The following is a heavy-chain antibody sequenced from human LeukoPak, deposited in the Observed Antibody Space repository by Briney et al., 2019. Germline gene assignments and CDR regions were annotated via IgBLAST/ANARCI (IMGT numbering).Heavy chain of an antibody. V-gene: IGHV3-7*01. Sequence: GGSLRLSCAASGFTFSSHWMSWVRQAPGKGLEWVANIKKDGSEKYYVDAVKGRFTISRDNAKTSLYLQMNSLRAEDTAVYYCARGGGAAPTHLLDYWGQGTLVTASS. D-gene: IGHD6-13*01. CDR2: IKKDGSEK. CDR3: ARGGGAAPTHLLDY. CDR1: GFTFSSHW. J-gene: IGHJ4*02.